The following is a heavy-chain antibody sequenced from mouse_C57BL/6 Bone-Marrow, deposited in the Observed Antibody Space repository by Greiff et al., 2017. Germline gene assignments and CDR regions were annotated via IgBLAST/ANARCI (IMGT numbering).Heavy chain of an antibody. V-gene: IGHV1-74*01. CDR3: AIKIYYESCAY. Sequence: QVQLQQPGAELVKPGASVKVSCKASGYTFTSYWMHWVKQRPGQGLEWIGRIHPSDSDTNYNQKFKGKATLTVDKSSSTAYMQLSSLTSEDSAVYYCAIKIYYESCAYWGQGTLVTVSA. J-gene: IGHJ3*01. CDR2: IHPSDSDT. CDR1: GYTFTSYW. D-gene: IGHD2-4*01.